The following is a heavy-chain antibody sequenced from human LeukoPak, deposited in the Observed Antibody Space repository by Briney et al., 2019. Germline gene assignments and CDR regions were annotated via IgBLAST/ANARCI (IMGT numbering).Heavy chain of an antibody. CDR3: ARDLDSGSFQTYYYYGMDV. D-gene: IGHD1-26*01. V-gene: IGHV1-18*01. CDR1: GYTFTNYG. CDR2: ISGYNGNT. J-gene: IGHJ6*02. Sequence: ASVKVSCKASGYTFTNYGITWVRQAPGQGLEWMGWISGYNGNTKYAQKLQGRVTMTTDTSTSTAYMELRSLGSDDTAVYYCARDLDSGSFQTYYYYGMDVWGQGTTVTVSS.